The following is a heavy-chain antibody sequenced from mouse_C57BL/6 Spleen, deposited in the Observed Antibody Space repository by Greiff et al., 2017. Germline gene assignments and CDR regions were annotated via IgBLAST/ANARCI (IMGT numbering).Heavy chain of an antibody. V-gene: IGHV1-15*01. CDR3: TRGYYGNLWYFDV. CDR1: GYTFTDYE. Sequence: VQLVESGAELVRPGASVTLSCKASGYTFTDYEMHWVKQTPVHGLEWIGAIDPETGGTAYNQKFKGKAILTADKSSSTAYMELRSLTSEDSAVYYCTRGYYGNLWYFDVWGTGTTVTVAS. J-gene: IGHJ1*03. CDR2: IDPETGGT. D-gene: IGHD2-1*01.